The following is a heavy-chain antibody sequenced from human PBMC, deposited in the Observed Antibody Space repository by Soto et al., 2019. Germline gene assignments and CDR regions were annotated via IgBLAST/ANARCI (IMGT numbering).Heavy chain of an antibody. J-gene: IGHJ4*02. D-gene: IGHD3-22*01. V-gene: IGHV1-3*05. CDR3: ARGNYYYDSSGPPQDY. CDR2: INAGNGYT. Sequence: QVQLVQSGAEEKKPGASVKVSCKASGYSFTSYAMHWVRQAPGQRLEWMGWINAGNGYTKCSQKFQGRVNITRDTXAXKVYMQLSSLRSEDTAVYYCARGNYYYDSSGPPQDYWGQGTLVTVSS. CDR1: GYSFTSYA.